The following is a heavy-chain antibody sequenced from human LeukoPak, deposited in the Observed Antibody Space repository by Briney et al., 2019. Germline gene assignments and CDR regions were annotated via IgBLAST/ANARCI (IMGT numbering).Heavy chain of an antibody. Sequence: GGPLRLSCAASGFTLNKYWMHWVRQCPGEGLMWVSRISRDGSSTTYADSVKGRYTISRDNTKNTLYLQMISLRAEDTAVYYCVRDCSDAGCYASAFDIWGRGTMVTVSS. D-gene: IGHD2-2*01. V-gene: IGHV3-74*01. CDR3: VRDCSDAGCYASAFDI. CDR2: ISRDGSST. CDR1: GFTLNKYW. J-gene: IGHJ3*02.